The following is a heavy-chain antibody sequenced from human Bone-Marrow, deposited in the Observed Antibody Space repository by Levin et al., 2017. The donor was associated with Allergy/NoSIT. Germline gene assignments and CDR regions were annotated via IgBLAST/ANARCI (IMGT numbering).Heavy chain of an antibody. CDR1: GYTFTDSY. V-gene: IGHV1-69-2*01. J-gene: IGHJ4*02. CDR2: VDPEDGET. Sequence: ASVKVSCKVSGYTFTDSYIHWVRQAPGIGLEWLGFVDPEDGETVYAENFQGRLTISADTSADTAYMELRSLRPEDTAVYYCATRVFNNWGQGTLVTVSS. CDR3: ATRVFNN.